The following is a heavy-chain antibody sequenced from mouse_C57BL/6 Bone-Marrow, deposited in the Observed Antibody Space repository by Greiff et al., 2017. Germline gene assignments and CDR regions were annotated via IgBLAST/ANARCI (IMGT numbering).Heavy chain of an antibody. CDR2: IYPGDGDT. CDR1: GYAFSSSW. V-gene: IGHV1-82*01. Sequence: QVQLQQSGPELVKPGASVKISCKASGYAFSSSWMNWVKQRPGKGLEWIGRIYPGDGDTNYNGKFKGKATLTADKSSSTAYMQLSSLTSEDSAVYFCARPPYGTLYYYAMDYWGQGTSVTVSS. J-gene: IGHJ4*01. CDR3: ARPPYGTLYYYAMDY. D-gene: IGHD2-1*01.